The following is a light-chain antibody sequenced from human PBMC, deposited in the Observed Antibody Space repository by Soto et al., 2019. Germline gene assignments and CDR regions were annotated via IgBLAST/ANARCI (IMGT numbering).Light chain of an antibody. Sequence: EIVLTQSPSTLSLSPGERATLSCRASQTVTNTYLAWYQQKSGQAPNFLIYGASNRATGIPDRFSGSGSGTDFTLTISRLEPEDFAVYYCQQYGTLPPTFGGGTKVEI. CDR3: QQYGTLPPT. J-gene: IGKJ4*01. CDR2: GAS. CDR1: QTVTNTY. V-gene: IGKV3-20*01.